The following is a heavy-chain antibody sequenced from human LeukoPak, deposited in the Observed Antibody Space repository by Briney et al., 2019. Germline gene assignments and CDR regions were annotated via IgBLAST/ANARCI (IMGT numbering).Heavy chain of an antibody. Sequence: WASVKVSCKASGYTFTSYGISWVRQAPGQGLEWMGWISAYNGNTNYAQKLQGRVTMTTDTSTSTAYMELRSLRSDDTAVYYCARPNFYDTSGHFDFWGQGTLVTVSS. D-gene: IGHD3-22*01. CDR2: ISAYNGNT. CDR1: GYTFTSYG. V-gene: IGHV1-18*01. CDR3: ARPNFYDTSGHFDF. J-gene: IGHJ4*02.